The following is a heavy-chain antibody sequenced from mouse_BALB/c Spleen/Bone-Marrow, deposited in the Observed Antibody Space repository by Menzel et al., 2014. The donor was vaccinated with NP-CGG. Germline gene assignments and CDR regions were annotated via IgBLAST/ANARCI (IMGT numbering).Heavy chain of an antibody. V-gene: IGHV1-80*01. CDR1: GYAFSSYW. CDR2: IYPGDGDT. Sequence: VQLQQSGAELVRPGSSVQISCKASGYAFSSYWMNWVKQRPGQGLEWIGQIYPGDGDTNYNGMFKGKATLTADKSSSTAYMQLSSLTSEDSAVYFCARTGNLAWFAYWGQGTLVTVSA. CDR3: ARTGNLAWFAY. J-gene: IGHJ3*01. D-gene: IGHD2-1*01.